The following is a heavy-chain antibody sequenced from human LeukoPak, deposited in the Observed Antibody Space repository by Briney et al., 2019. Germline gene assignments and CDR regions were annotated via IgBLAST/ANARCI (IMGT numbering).Heavy chain of an antibody. J-gene: IGHJ4*02. CDR1: GFTFDDYG. D-gene: IGHD3-22*01. V-gene: IGHV3-48*03. CDR3: ARDKNYYDSSGRRKVTDY. Sequence: GGSLRLSCAASGFTFDDYGMNWVRQAPGKGLEWVSYISSSGSTIYYADSVKGRFTISRDNAKNSLYLQMNSLRAEDTAIYYCARDKNYYDSSGRRKVTDYWGQGTLVTVSS. CDR2: ISSSGSTI.